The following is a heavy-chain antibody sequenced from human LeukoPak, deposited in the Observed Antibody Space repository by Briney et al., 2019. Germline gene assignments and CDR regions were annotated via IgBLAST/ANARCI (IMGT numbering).Heavy chain of an antibody. V-gene: IGHV4-39*01. CDR2: IYYSGST. CDR3: ARHDRYRRDGYNSHNYYYYMDV. J-gene: IGHJ6*03. Sequence: SSETLSLTCTVSGGSISSSSYYWGWIRQPPGKGLEGFGIIYYSGSTYYNPSLKSPVTISVDTSKNQFSLKLSSVTAADTAVYYCARHDRYRRDGYNSHNYYYYMDVWGKGTTVTVSS. CDR1: GGSISSSSYY. D-gene: IGHD5-24*01.